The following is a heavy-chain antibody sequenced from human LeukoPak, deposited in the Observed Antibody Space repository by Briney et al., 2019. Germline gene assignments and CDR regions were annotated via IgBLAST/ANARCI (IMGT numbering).Heavy chain of an antibody. V-gene: IGHV4-39*07. D-gene: IGHD2-15*01. CDR1: GGSISYSNSY. CDR2: IYFSGST. J-gene: IGHJ5*02. Sequence: SETLSLTCTVYGGSISYSNSYWGWLRQPPGKGLEWIGNIYFSGSTYYKQSLKSRVTISVDTSKNQFSLKLRSVTAADTAVYYCARASCGGGTCYDSRGWFDPWGQGTLVTVSS. CDR3: ARASCGGGTCYDSRGWFDP.